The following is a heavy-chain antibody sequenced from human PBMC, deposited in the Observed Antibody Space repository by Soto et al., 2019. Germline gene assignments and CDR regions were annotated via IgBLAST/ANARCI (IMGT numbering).Heavy chain of an antibody. CDR3: AGVLGYCTNGVCNWFDP. D-gene: IGHD2-8*01. CDR1: GGSISSGDYY. J-gene: IGHJ5*02. V-gene: IGHV4-30-4*01. CDR2: IYYSGST. Sequence: QVQLQESGPGLVKPSQTLSLTCTVSGGSISSGDYYWSWIRQPPGKGLEWIGYIYYSGSTYYNPSLKSRVTISVDTSRHQFSLKLSSVTAADPAVYYCAGVLGYCTNGVCNWFDPWGRGTLVTVSS.